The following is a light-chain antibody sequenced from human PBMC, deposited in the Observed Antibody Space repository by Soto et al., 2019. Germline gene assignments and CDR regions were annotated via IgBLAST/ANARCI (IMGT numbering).Light chain of an antibody. CDR2: AAS. CDR3: QQRSNWPPYT. V-gene: IGKV1-39*01. CDR1: QSISSF. Sequence: DIHMTQSPSSLSASVGDRVTITCRASQSISSFLNWYQQKPGKAPHLLIYAASSLRYGVPSRFRGSESGTEFTLTISSLQPEDFAVYYCQQRSNWPPYTFGQGTKLEIK. J-gene: IGKJ2*01.